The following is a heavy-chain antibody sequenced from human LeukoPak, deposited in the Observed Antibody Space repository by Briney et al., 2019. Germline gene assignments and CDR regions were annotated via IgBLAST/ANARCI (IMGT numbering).Heavy chain of an antibody. CDR1: GGSIRNSSFY. CDR3: ARHDPFQY. J-gene: IGHJ4*02. CDR2: IYSTGTT. V-gene: IGHV4-39*01. Sequence: SETLSLTCAVSGGSIRNSSFYWGWIRQPPGKGLEWIASIYSTGTTYYNPSIKSRITIFVDTSKNQVSLKLRSVTAADTAVYYCARHDPFQYWGQGALVTVSS.